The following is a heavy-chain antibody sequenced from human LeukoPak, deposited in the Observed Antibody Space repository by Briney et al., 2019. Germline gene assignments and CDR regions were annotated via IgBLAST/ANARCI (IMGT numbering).Heavy chain of an antibody. V-gene: IGHV3-21*01. CDR1: GFTFSAYT. CDR3: ARDDPRWGTSGDY. D-gene: IGHD7-27*01. CDR2: ISSSSTYI. Sequence: PGRSLRLSCVASGFTFSAYTMNWVRQAPGKGLEWVSFISSSSTYIYYADSLKGRFTISRDNAKNSLYLQMNSLRAEDTAVYYCARDDPRWGTSGDYWGQGTLVTVSS. J-gene: IGHJ4*02.